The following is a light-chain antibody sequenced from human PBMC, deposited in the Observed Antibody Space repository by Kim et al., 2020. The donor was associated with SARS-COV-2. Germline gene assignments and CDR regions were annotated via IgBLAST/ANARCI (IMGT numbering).Light chain of an antibody. V-gene: IGLV2-14*03. CDR2: DVS. CDR1: SSDFGGYNY. CDR3: SSYTSSSTYWV. Sequence: QSITSSCTGTSSDFGGYNYVSWYQQHPGKAPKVMIYDVSKRPSGVSDRFSGSKSGNTASLTISGLQAEDEADYYCSSYTSSSTYWVFGGGTQLTVL. J-gene: IGLJ3*02.